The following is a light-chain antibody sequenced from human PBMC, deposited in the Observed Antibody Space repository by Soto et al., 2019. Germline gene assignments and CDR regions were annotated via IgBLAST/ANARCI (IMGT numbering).Light chain of an antibody. Sequence: EIVLTQSPGTLSLSPGERVTLSCRASQSVYNNYLAWYQQRPGQAPRTLIYGASSRATGIPDGFSGSGSGTDLTLSISGLEPEDSAVYYCQQYGNSLTFGGGTKVEIK. CDR2: GAS. CDR3: QQYGNSLT. J-gene: IGKJ4*01. CDR1: QSVYNNY. V-gene: IGKV3-20*01.